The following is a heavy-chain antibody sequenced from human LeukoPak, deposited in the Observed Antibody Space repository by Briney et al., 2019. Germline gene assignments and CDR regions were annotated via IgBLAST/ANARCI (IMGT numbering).Heavy chain of an antibody. CDR1: GGSFSAYY. CDR3: ARDLLEGSSGWFDP. V-gene: IGHV4-34*01. J-gene: IGHJ5*02. CDR2: INDGETT. D-gene: IGHD3-3*01. Sequence: SETLSLTCAVYGGSFSAYYWTWIRQPPGKGLEWIGEINDGETTNYNPSLKSRVTMSVDRSKNQFSLKLSSVSAADTAVYYCARDLLEGSSGWFDPWGQGTLVTVSS.